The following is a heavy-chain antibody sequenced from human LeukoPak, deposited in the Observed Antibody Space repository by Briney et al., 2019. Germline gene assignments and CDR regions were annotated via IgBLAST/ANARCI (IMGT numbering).Heavy chain of an antibody. CDR3: ARYDSRGSASTKFDY. V-gene: IGHV4-38-2*01. J-gene: IGHJ4*02. CDR1: GYSLGKNYY. Sequence: SETLSLTCAVSGYSLGKNYYWXXXRQSPXXGXXXIGRIYGRASTSYNPSLMNRVTMSVDTSKNHFSLQLTSVTAADTAVYYCARYDSRGSASTKFDYWGPGIQVTVSS. CDR2: IYGRAST. D-gene: IGHD3-3*01.